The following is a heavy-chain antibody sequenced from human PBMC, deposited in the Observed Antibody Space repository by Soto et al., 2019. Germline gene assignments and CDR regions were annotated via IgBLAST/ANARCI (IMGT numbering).Heavy chain of an antibody. CDR3: ARSVAVPGAHIDY. D-gene: IGHD6-19*01. V-gene: IGHV4-59*01. J-gene: IGHJ4*02. Sequence: SETLSLTCIVSGGSISGSYWSWIRQSPGKGLEWLGYVYYTGSTNYSPSLRSRVSISVDTSKNEFSLRLSSVTAADTAVYFCARSVAVPGAHIDYWGQGTQVTVS. CDR1: GGSISGSY. CDR2: VYYTGST.